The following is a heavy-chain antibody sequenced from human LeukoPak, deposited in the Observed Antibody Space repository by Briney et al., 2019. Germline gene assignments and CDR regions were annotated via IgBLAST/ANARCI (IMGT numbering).Heavy chain of an antibody. CDR3: ARYSRFRGIDY. CDR2: IYYSGST. V-gene: IGHV4-59*01. CDR1: GVSISSYY. J-gene: IGHJ4*02. Sequence: SETLSLTCTVSGVSISSYYWSWIRQPPGKGLEWIGFIYYSGSTNYNPSLKSRVTISVDTSKNQFSLKLRSVTAADTAVYYCARYSRFRGIDYWGQGTLVTVSS. D-gene: IGHD1-1*01.